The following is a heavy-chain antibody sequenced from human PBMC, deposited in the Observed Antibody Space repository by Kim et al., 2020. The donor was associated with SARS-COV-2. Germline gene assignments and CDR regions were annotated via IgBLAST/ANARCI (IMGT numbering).Heavy chain of an antibody. Sequence: ASVKVSCKASGYTFTSYGISWVRQAPGQGLEWMGWISAYNGNTNYAQKLQGRVTMTTDTSTSTAYMELRSLRSDDTAVYYCAREDIVVVVAAKVSTVTTVRLLDYYYGMDVWGQGTTVTVSS. CDR2: ISAYNGNT. V-gene: IGHV1-18*04. D-gene: IGHD2-15*01. CDR3: AREDIVVVVAAKVSTVTTVRLLDYYYGMDV. J-gene: IGHJ6*02. CDR1: GYTFTSYG.